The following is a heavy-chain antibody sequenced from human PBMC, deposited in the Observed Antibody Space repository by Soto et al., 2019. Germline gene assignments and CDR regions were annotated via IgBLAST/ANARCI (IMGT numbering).Heavy chain of an antibody. V-gene: IGHV1-18*04. Sequence: QVQLVQSAPELQRPGDSVKVSCKTSGYTFTSYPYSWVRQAPGQGLEWMGWVNSYDGTTKVAQQFRDRITLTADKSAATVFMELRRLTSDDTAVYYCAREYYGTTTWIDYWGQGTLVGVSS. CDR1: GYTFTSYP. CDR3: AREYYGTTTWIDY. D-gene: IGHD1-7*01. J-gene: IGHJ4*02. CDR2: VNSYDGTT.